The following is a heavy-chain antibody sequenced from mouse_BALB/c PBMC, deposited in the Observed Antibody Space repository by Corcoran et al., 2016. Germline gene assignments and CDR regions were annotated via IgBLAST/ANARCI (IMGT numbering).Heavy chain of an antibody. CDR1: GYTFTSYV. CDR3: ASPFQGTLYAMDY. D-gene: IGHD3-3*01. V-gene: IGHV1S136*01. CDR2: INPYNDGT. Sequence: EVQLQQSGPELVKPGASVKMSCKASGYTFTSYVMHWVKQKPGQGLEWIGYINPYNDGTKYNEKFKGKATLTSDKSSSTAYMELSRLTSEDSAVYYCASPFQGTLYAMDYGGQGTSVTVSS. J-gene: IGHJ4*01.